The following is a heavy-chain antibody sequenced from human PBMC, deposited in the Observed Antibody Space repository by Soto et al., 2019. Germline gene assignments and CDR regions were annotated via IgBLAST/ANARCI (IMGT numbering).Heavy chain of an antibody. CDR1: GFTFSSYA. CDR2: FRTSGDGGTT. D-gene: IGHD3-10*01. J-gene: IGHJ4*02. CDR3: AKKVNSGPGSQYFDY. V-gene: IGHV3-23*01. Sequence: GGSLRLSCAASGFTFSSYAMNWVRQAPGKGLEWVSGFRTSGDGGTTYYADSVKGRFTISRDNSKNMLFLQMNSLRAEDTAIYYCAKKVNSGPGSQYFDYWGQGTLVTVSS.